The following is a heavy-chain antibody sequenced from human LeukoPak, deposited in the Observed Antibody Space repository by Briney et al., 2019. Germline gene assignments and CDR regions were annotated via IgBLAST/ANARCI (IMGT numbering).Heavy chain of an antibody. D-gene: IGHD3-3*01. J-gene: IGHJ4*02. Sequence: PSETLSLTCAVYGGSFSGYYWSWIRQPPAKGLECIGEINHSGRTNYNPSLKSRVTISVDTSKNQFSLKLSSVTAADTAVYYCAQNDFWSGYSARWGQGTLVTVSS. CDR1: GGSFSGYY. CDR2: INHSGRT. V-gene: IGHV4-34*01. CDR3: AQNDFWSGYSAR.